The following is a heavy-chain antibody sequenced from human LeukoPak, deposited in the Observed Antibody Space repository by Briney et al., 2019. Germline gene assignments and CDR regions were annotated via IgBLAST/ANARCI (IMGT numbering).Heavy chain of an antibody. V-gene: IGHV3-74*01. CDR1: GFTFSSYW. CDR3: ARGESYSLYYYYMDV. CDR2: INSDGSST. J-gene: IGHJ6*03. Sequence: SGGSLRLSCAASGFTFSSYWMHWVRQAPGKGLVWVSRINSDGSSTSYADSVKGRFTISRDNAKNTLYLQMNSLRAEDTAVYYCARGESYSLYYYYMDVWGKGTTVTVSS. D-gene: IGHD1-26*01.